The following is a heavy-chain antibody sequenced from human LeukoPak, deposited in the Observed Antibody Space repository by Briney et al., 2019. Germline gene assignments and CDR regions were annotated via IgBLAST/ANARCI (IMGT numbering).Heavy chain of an antibody. J-gene: IGHJ4*02. Sequence: GGSLRLSCAASGFSFINYAMSWVRQAPARGPEWVSSLRGDGETFYADSVKGRFTLSRDDSRNTVYLQLNNLRVEDTAIYYCARASWVSTADAACWGQGTQVTVSP. CDR2: LRGDGET. CDR1: GFSFINYA. D-gene: IGHD3-16*01. CDR3: ARASWVSTADAAC. V-gene: IGHV3-23*01.